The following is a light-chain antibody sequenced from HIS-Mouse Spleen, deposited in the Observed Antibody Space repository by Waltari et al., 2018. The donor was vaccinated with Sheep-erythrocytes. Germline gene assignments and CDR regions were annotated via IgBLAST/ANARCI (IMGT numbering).Light chain of an antibody. J-gene: IGLJ1*01. CDR2: DVS. V-gene: IGLV2-11*01. Sequence: QSALTQPRSVSGSPGQSVTISCTGTSSDVGGYNSVSWYQQHPGKAPKLMIYDVSKRPSGVPDLFSRSQSGNTASLTISGLQAEDEADYYCCSYAGSYNHVFATGTKVTVL. CDR3: CSYAGSYNHV. CDR1: SSDVGGYNS.